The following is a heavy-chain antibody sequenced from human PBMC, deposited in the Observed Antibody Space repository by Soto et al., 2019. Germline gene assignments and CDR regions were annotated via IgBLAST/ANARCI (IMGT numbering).Heavy chain of an antibody. V-gene: IGHV3-30*18. J-gene: IGHJ5*02. D-gene: IGHD2-2*01. CDR3: AKDIVVVPAAHYYTWFAP. CDR2: ISYDGSNK. Sequence: GGSLRLSCAASGFTFSSYGMHWVRQAPGKGLEWVAVISYDGSNKYYADSVKGRFTISRDNSKNTLYLQMNSLRAEDTAVYYCAKDIVVVPAAHYYTWFAPWGQGPLVTVSS. CDR1: GFTFSSYG.